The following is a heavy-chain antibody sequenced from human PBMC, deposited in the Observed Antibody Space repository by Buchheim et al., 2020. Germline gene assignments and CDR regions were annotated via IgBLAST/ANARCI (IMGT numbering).Heavy chain of an antibody. Sequence: QVQLQESGPGLVKPSGTLSLTCTVSGGSISSTEWWSWVRQPPGKGLEWIGEIFHSGSTTYNPSLKSRVTMSMDKSMNQFSLSLRSVTAADTAIYYCAREPTGQFPDLWGQG. D-gene: IGHD4-17*01. CDR3: AREPTGQFPDL. CDR2: IFHSGST. J-gene: IGHJ5*02. CDR1: GGSISSTEW. V-gene: IGHV4-4*02.